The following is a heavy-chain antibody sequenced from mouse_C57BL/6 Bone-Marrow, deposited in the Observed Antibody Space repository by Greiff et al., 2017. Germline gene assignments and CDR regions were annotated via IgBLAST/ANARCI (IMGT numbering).Heavy chain of an antibody. CDR1: GYTFTSYT. CDR2: INPSSGYT. D-gene: IGHD2-2*01. J-gene: IGHJ3*01. V-gene: IGHV1-4*01. CDR3: ARWGLRRAY. Sequence: QVQLQQSGAELARPGASVKMSCKASGYTFTSYTMHWVHQRPGQGLEWIGYINPSSGYTKYNQKFKDKATLTADKSSSTAYMQLSSLTSEDSAVYYCARWGLRRAYWGQGTLVTVSA.